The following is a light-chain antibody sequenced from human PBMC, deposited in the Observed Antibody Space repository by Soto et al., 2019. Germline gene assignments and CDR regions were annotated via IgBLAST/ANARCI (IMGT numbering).Light chain of an antibody. Sequence: DIPMTQSPSTLSASVGDRVTITCRASQSISDSLAWYQQKPGKAPKLLIYDASSLESGVPSRFSGSKSGTEFTLTISSLQPDDFATYYCQQYNSYSWTFGQGTKVEIK. CDR2: DAS. CDR1: QSISDS. CDR3: QQYNSYSWT. V-gene: IGKV1-5*01. J-gene: IGKJ1*01.